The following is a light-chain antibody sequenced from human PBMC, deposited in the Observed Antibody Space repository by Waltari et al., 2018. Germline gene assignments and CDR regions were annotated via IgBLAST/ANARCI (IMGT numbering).Light chain of an antibody. V-gene: IGLV2-23*01. J-gene: IGLJ3*02. CDR1: SSDVGSYTL. CDR2: EGS. CDR3: CSYTAGSTWV. Sequence: QSALTQPASVSGSPGQSITISCTGTSSDVGSYTLVSWYQQHPGQAPKLRIYEGSKRPAGVCNRFSGSKSGNTASLTISGLQAEDEADYYCCSYTAGSTWVFGGGTKLTVL.